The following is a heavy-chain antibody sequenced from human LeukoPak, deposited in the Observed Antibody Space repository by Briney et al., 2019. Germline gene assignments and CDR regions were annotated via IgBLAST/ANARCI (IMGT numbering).Heavy chain of an antibody. Sequence: SVKVSCKASGGTFSSYAISWVRQAPGQGLEWMGGIIPIFGTANYAQKFQGRVTITTDESTSTAYMELSSLRSEDTAVYYCARDQNLFFRAFDIWGQGTMVTVSS. CDR3: ARDQNLFFRAFDI. D-gene: IGHD3-3*01. J-gene: IGHJ3*02. V-gene: IGHV1-69*05. CDR2: IIPIFGTA. CDR1: GGTFSSYA.